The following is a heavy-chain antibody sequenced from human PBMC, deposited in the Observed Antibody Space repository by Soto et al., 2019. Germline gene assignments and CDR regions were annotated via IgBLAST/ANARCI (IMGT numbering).Heavy chain of an antibody. D-gene: IGHD3-22*01. CDR1: GFTFSNHW. Sequence: EVQLVESGGGLVQPGGSLRLSCAASGFTFSNHWMHWVRQAPGKGLIWVSRMNSDGSSTTYADSVKGRFTISRDNAKNTLYLQMNRPRAEDTAVYYCARDTHYYDTSNYYRTYGMDVWGQGTAV. CDR3: ARDTHYYDTSNYYRTYGMDV. J-gene: IGHJ6*02. CDR2: MNSDGSST. V-gene: IGHV3-74*01.